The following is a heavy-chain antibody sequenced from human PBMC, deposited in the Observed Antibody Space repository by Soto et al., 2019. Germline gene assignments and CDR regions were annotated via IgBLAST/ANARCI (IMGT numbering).Heavy chain of an antibody. V-gene: IGHV1-3*01. D-gene: IGHD2-2*01. J-gene: IGHJ6*02. CDR1: GYTFTSYA. CDR3: ARASLRSYQLLWGGSYYYYGMDV. CDR2: INAGNGNT. Sequence: GASVKVSCKASGYTFTSYAMHWVRQAPGQRLEWMGWINAGNGNTKYSQKFQGRVTITRDTSASTAYMELSSLRSEDTAVYYCARASLRSYQLLWGGSYYYYGMDVWGQGTTVTVSS.